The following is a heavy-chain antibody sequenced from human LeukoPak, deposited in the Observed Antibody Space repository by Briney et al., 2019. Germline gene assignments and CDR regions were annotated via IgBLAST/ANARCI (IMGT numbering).Heavy chain of an antibody. Sequence: GGSLRLSCAASGFTFSSYSMNWVRQAPGKGLEWVSYISAISSSSTYYADSVKGRFTISRDNAKNTLYLQMNSLRAEDTAVYYCTVGSSGYYYGYWGQGTLVTVSS. CDR1: GFTFSSYS. J-gene: IGHJ4*02. CDR2: ISAISSSST. D-gene: IGHD3-22*01. CDR3: TVGSSGYYYGY. V-gene: IGHV3-48*04.